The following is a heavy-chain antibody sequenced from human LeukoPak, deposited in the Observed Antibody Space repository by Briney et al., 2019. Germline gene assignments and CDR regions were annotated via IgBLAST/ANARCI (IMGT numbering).Heavy chain of an antibody. J-gene: IGHJ4*02. CDR3: AIDGPRIIMVRGIFEY. D-gene: IGHD3-10*01. Sequence: GGSLRLSCAASGFTFSNYAMSWVRQAPGKGLEWVSAISGSGGNTYYADSVKGRFTISRDNSKNTLYLQMTSLRAEDTAIYYCAIDGPRIIMVRGIFEYWGQGALVTVSS. V-gene: IGHV3-23*01. CDR1: GFTFSNYA. CDR2: ISGSGGNT.